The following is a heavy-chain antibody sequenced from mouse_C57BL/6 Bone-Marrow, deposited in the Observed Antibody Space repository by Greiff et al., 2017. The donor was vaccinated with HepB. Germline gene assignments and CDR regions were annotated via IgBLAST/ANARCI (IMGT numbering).Heavy chain of an antibody. CDR2: ISYDGSN. J-gene: IGHJ3*01. CDR1: GYSITSGYY. V-gene: IGHV3-6*01. CDR3: ARGEYYGSRFAY. D-gene: IGHD1-1*01. Sequence: DVKLVESGPGLVKPSQSLSLTCSVTGYSITSGYYWNWIRQFPGNKLEWMGYISYDGSNNYNPSLKNRISITRDTSKNQFFLKLNSVTTEDTATYYCARGEYYGSRFAYWGQGTLVTVSA.